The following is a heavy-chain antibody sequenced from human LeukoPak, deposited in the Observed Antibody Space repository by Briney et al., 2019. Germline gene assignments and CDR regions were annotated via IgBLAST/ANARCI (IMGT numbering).Heavy chain of an antibody. V-gene: IGHV4-31*03. CDR3: ARSVYGDYVRSYYFDY. CDR1: GGSISSGGYY. Sequence: SETLSFTCTVSGGSISSGGYYWSWVRQHPGKGLEWIGYIYYSGSTYYNPSLKSRVTISVDTSKNQFSLKLSSVTAADTAVYYCARSVYGDYVRSYYFDYWGQGTLVTVSS. J-gene: IGHJ4*02. D-gene: IGHD4-17*01. CDR2: IYYSGST.